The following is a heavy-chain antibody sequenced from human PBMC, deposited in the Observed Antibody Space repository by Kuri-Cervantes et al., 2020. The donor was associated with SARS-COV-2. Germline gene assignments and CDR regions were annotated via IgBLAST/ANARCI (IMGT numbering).Heavy chain of an antibody. CDR1: GGSISSGGYY. CDR3: ARGPGNWGGFDY. V-gene: IGHV4-31*03. J-gene: IGHJ4*02. D-gene: IGHD7-27*01. CDR2: IYYSGST. Sequence: SETLSLTCTVSGGSISSGGYYWSWIRQHPGKGLEWIGYIYYSGSTYYNPSLKSRVTISVDTSKNQFSLKLSSVTAADTAVYYCARGPGNWGGFDYWGQGTLVTVSS.